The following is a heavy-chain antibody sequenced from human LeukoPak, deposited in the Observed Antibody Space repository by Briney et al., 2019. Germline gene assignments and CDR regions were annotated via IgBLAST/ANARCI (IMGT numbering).Heavy chain of an antibody. D-gene: IGHD2-2*01. V-gene: IGHV3-23*01. J-gene: IGHJ4*02. CDR3: AKADTSWLSLDY. Sequence: GGSLRLSCAASGFTFSNYVMSWVRQAPGKGLEWISSINTSGGSPYYVASVKGRFTISRDNSKNTLHLQMNSLTAGDTAVYYCAKADTSWLSLDYWGQGALVTVSS. CDR2: INTSGGSP. CDR1: GFTFSNYV.